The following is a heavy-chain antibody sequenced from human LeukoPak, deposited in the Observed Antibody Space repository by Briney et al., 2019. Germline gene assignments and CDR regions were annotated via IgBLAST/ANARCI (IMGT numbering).Heavy chain of an antibody. D-gene: IGHD3-10*01. CDR2: INHRGGP. Sequence: SETLSLTCAVFGGSFSDYFWTWIRPTPGKGLEWIGEINHRGGPNYNPSLKSRLTISVDTSKNQFSLNLTSVTAADTAVYYCASGVGEFFPDAFNIWGQGTMVGVFS. CDR3: ASGVGEFFPDAFNI. CDR1: GGSFSDYF. V-gene: IGHV4-34*01. J-gene: IGHJ3*02.